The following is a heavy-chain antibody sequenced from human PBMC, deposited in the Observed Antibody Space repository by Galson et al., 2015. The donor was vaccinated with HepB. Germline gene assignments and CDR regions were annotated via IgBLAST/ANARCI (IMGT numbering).Heavy chain of an antibody. Sequence: SLRLSCAASGFTFSSYAMSWVRQAPGKGLEWVSAISGSGGSTYYADSVKGRFTISRDNSKYTLYLQMNSLRADDTAVYYCAKSGTVTDPGGTYGMDVWGQGTTVTVSS. J-gene: IGHJ6*02. CDR3: AKSGTVTDPGGTYGMDV. CDR2: ISGSGGST. CDR1: GFTFSSYA. D-gene: IGHD4-17*01. V-gene: IGHV3-23*01.